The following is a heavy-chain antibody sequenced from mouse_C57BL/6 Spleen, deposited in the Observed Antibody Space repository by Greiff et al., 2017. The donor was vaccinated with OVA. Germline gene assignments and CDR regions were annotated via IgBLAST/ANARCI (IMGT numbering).Heavy chain of an antibody. J-gene: IGHJ2*01. Sequence: VQLQQSGPELVKPGASVKISCKASGYSFTDYNMNWVKQSNGKSLEWIGVINPNYGTTSYNQKFKGKATLTVDQSSSTAYMQLTSLTSDNSAVDYCTSGVQLRLYNIDYWGQGTTLTVSS. CDR2: INPNYGTT. D-gene: IGHD3-2*02. CDR1: GYSFTDYN. CDR3: TSGVQLRLYNIDY. V-gene: IGHV1-39*01.